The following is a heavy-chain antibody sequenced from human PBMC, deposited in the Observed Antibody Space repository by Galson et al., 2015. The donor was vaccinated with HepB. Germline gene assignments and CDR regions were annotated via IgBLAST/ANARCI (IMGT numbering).Heavy chain of an antibody. CDR3: ARIDCTGTSCYFYYFDY. V-gene: IGHV1-3*01. J-gene: IGHJ4*02. Sequence: SVKVSCKASGYTFTNYDIHWVRQAPGQRLEWMALINAGNGDTKYSQRFQARVTVTRDTSASTSYMELSGLTSEDTALYYCARIDCTGTSCYFYYFDYWGQGTLVTGSS. CDR1: GYTFTNYD. CDR2: INAGNGDT. D-gene: IGHD2-2*01.